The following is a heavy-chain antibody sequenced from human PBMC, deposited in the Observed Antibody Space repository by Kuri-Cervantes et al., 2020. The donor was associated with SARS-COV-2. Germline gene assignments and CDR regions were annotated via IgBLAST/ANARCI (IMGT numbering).Heavy chain of an antibody. CDR1: GFTFGDYA. CDR3: TRGGGVTGYYYYYMDV. V-gene: IGHV3-49*04. CDR2: IRSKAYGGTT. Sequence: GESLKISCTASGFTFGDYAMSWVRQAPGKGLEWVGFIRSKAYGGTTEYAASVKGRFTISRDDYKSIAYLQMNSLKTEDTAVYYCTRGGGVTGYYYYYMDVWGKGTTVTVSS. D-gene: IGHD3-16*01. J-gene: IGHJ6*03.